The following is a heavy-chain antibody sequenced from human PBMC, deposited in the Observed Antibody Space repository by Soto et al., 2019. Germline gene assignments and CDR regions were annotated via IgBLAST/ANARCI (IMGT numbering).Heavy chain of an antibody. CDR3: ARESRFPVGTAATVTFYYNARDI. CDR2: IGTTGDR. D-gene: IGHD3-16*01. V-gene: IGHV3-13*01. J-gene: IGHJ6*02. CDR1: GFTFSNND. Sequence: EVQLVESGGGLVQPGGSLRLSCAASGFTFSNNDMHWVRQVPGKGLEWVAAIGTTGDRYYAGSVKGRFTISRDNAKNSLYLQMNSLRAEDTAVYYCARESRFPVGTAATVTFYYNARDIWGQGTTVTVSS.